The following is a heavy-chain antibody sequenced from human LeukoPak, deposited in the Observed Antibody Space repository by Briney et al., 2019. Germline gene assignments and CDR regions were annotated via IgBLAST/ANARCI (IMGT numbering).Heavy chain of an antibody. CDR2: IYYCWST. V-gene: IGHV4-59*13. D-gene: IGHD5-18*01. Sequence: PSETLSLTCTVSGGSISSYYWSWIRQPPGQGLEGIGYIYYCWSTNYNPSLKSRVTISVDMPKNQFSLKLSSVTAADTAVYYCARDSGYSYGFNFDYWGQGTLVTVSS. CDR1: GGSISSYY. J-gene: IGHJ4*02. CDR3: ARDSGYSYGFNFDY.